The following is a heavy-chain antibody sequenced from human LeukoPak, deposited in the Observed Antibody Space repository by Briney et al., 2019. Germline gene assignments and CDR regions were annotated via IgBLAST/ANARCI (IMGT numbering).Heavy chain of an antibody. Sequence: GRSLRLSCAASGFAFDDYAMHWVRQAPGKGLEGVSGISWNSGSIVYADSVKGRFTISRDNAKNSLYLQMNSLRAEDTALYYCAKGRSMVTDAFDIWGQGTMVTVSS. CDR2: ISWNSGSI. CDR1: GFAFDDYA. D-gene: IGHD5-18*01. V-gene: IGHV3-9*01. J-gene: IGHJ3*02. CDR3: AKGRSMVTDAFDI.